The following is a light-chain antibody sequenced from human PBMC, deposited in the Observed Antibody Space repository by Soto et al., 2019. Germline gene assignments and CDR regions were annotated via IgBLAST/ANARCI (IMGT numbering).Light chain of an antibody. Sequence: EIVLTQSPGTLSLSPGEGATLSCRASQSVGRDYLAWYQQKPGQAPRLLIYHAFNRATGIPDRFSGSGSATEFTLTISRLEPEDFAEFYCQQYASSPLTFGGGTKVEIK. J-gene: IGKJ4*01. CDR1: QSVGRDY. CDR3: QQYASSPLT. CDR2: HAF. V-gene: IGKV3-20*01.